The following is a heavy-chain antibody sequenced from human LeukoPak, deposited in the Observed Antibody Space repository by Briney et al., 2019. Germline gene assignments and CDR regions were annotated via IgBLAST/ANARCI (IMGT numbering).Heavy chain of an antibody. CDR1: GFTFTTYA. CDR2: ISYDGIDK. D-gene: IGHD5-12*01. J-gene: IGHJ4*02. V-gene: IGHV3-30*01. CDR3: ARDADIGVLDY. Sequence: PGRSLRLSCAASGFTFTTYAIHWVRQAPGKGLEWVAVISYDGIDKYYADFVQGRLTISRDNSKNTLYLEMNSLRPEDTAVYYCARDADIGVLDYWGQGPLVTVSS.